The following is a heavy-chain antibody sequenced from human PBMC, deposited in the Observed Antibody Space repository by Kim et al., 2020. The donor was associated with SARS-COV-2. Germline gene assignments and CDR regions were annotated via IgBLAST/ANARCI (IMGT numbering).Heavy chain of an antibody. CDR3: ARGRGSSTWPRYFDY. D-gene: IGHD6-13*01. CDR2: ISYDGTNE. CDR1: GFTFSNYG. V-gene: IGHV3-30*12. Sequence: GSLRLSCTVSGFTFSNYGMHWVRQAPGKGLEWVAVISYDGTNENYADSVKGRFAISRDNSKSTLYLQMNSPRAEDTAVYYCARGRGSSTWPRYFDYWGQ. J-gene: IGHJ4*02.